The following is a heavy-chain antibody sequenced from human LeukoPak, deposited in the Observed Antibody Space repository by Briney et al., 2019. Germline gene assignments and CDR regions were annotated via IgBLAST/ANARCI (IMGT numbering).Heavy chain of an antibody. Sequence: GESLKISCKGSGYSFATHWIGWVRQMPGKGLDWMGIIYPADSDTRYGPSFQGQVTISADNSISTAYLQWNSLKAADTAMYYCARGSSLVEYWGQGSLVTVSS. CDR2: IYPADSDT. J-gene: IGHJ4*02. V-gene: IGHV5-51*01. CDR1: GYSFATHW. CDR3: ARGSSLVEY.